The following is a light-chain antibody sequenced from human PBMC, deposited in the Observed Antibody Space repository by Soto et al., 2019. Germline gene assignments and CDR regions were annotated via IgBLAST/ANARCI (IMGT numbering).Light chain of an antibody. CDR2: EVS. Sequence: QSALTQPPSASGSPRQSVTISCTGTSSDVGGYNYVSWYQQHPGKAPKLMIYEVSKRPSGVPDRFSGSKSGNTACLTVSGLHAEDEADYYCSSYTGSNNYVFGTGTKVTVL. J-gene: IGLJ1*01. V-gene: IGLV2-8*01. CDR1: SSDVGGYNY. CDR3: SSYTGSNNYV.